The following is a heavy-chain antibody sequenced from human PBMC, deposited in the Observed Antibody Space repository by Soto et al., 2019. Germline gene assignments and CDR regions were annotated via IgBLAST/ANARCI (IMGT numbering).Heavy chain of an antibody. V-gene: IGHV3-23*01. Sequence: GGSLRLSCATSGFTFSSYAMSWVRQAPGKGLEWVSAISGGGGSTYYADSVKGRFTISRDNSKNTLYLQMNSLRAEDTAVYYCAKETSWIVVDPVDYWGQGTLVTVSS. J-gene: IGHJ4*02. CDR1: GFTFSSYA. CDR3: AKETSWIVVDPVDY. D-gene: IGHD3-22*01. CDR2: ISGGGGST.